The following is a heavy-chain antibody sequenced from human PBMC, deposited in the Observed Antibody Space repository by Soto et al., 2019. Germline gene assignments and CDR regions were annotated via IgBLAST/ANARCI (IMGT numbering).Heavy chain of an antibody. CDR3: ARAVDVYDAFDF. V-gene: IGHV3-53*02. Sequence: EVQLVETGGGLIQPGGSLRLSCVASGFIVSTKYMNWVRQAPGKGLECVSVIYSDGRTVYADSVKGRFTISRDNSKNTLYLQMNSLRAEDTAAYYCARAVDVYDAFDFWGQGTKVTVSS. J-gene: IGHJ3*01. CDR2: IYSDGRT. CDR1: GFIVSTKY. D-gene: IGHD1-20*01.